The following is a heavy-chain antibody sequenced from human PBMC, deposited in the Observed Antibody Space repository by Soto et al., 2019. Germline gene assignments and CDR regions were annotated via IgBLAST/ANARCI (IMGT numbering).Heavy chain of an antibody. D-gene: IGHD6-19*01. Sequence: XETLSLTCTVAGCSINPYFWSWLRQPPEKGLEWIGYIYYSGSTKCNTSLKSRVTISLDTSKNQFSLNLRSVTAADTAIYYCARVIGGWYEHDYWGQGTLVTVSS. CDR1: GCSINPYF. CDR3: ARVIGGWYEHDY. V-gene: IGHV4-59*01. J-gene: IGHJ4*02. CDR2: IYYSGST.